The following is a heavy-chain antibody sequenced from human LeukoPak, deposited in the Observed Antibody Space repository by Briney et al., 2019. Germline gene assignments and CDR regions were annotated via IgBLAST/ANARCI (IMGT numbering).Heavy chain of an antibody. CDR3: ARRGLYDYVWGSRSYYFDY. CDR1: GVSFSGYY. J-gene: IGHJ4*02. D-gene: IGHD3-16*01. CDR2: INHSGGT. Sequence: SETLSLTCAVYGVSFSGYYWSWIRQPPGKGLEWIGEINHSGGTNYNPSLKSRVTISVDTSKNQFSLKLSSVTAADTAVYYCARRGLYDYVWGSRSYYFDYWGQGTLVTVSS. V-gene: IGHV4-34*01.